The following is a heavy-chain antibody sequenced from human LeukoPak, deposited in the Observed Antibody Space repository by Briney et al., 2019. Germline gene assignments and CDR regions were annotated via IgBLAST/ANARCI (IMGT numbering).Heavy chain of an antibody. Sequence: SQTLSLTCAISGDSASRNSAAWYWIRQSPLRGLEWLGRTYYRSKWYNDYAVSVKSRITINPDTSKNQFSLQLNSVTPEDTAVYYCARDPDPFSRLSVFDIWGQGTMVTVSS. CDR1: GDSASRNSAA. CDR3: ARDPDPFSRLSVFDI. V-gene: IGHV6-1*01. CDR2: TYYRSKWYN. J-gene: IGHJ3*02. D-gene: IGHD3-16*02.